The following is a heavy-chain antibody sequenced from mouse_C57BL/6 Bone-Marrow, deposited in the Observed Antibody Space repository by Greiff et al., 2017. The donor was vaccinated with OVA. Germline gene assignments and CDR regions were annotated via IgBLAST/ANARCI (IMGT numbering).Heavy chain of an antibody. D-gene: IGHD2-4*01. CDR1: GYSITSGYY. J-gene: IGHJ4*01. CDR2: ISYDGSN. V-gene: IGHV3-6*01. CDR3: ASWDYDVRYAMDY. Sequence: ESGPGLVKPSQSLSLTCSVTGYSITSGYYWNWIRQFPGNKLEWMGYISYDGSNNYNPSLKNRISITRDTSKNQFFLKLNSVTTEDTATYYRASWDYDVRYAMDYWGQGTSVTVSS.